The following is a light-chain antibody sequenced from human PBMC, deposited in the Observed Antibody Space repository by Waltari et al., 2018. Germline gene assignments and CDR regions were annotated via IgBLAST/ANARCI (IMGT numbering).Light chain of an antibody. V-gene: IGLV3-25*03. Sequence: SYELTQPPSVSVSPGQTARNTCSGDALPNQYVYWYQQKPGQAPVLMIYKDNERPSGIPERFSGSSSGTTVTLTISGVQAEDEADYYCQSGNSRGSYYVFGTGTKVTVL. J-gene: IGLJ1*01. CDR1: ALPNQY. CDR3: QSGNSRGSYYV. CDR2: KDN.